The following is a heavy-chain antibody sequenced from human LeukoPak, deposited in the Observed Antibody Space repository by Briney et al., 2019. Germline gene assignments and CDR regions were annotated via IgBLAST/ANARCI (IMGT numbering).Heavy chain of an antibody. CDR2: IKSIASGATI. CDR1: GFTFSSAW. J-gene: IGHJ4*02. D-gene: IGHD5-24*01. CDR3: ATTVATIAGMDH. Sequence: PGGSLRLSCAAPGFTFSSAWVTWVRQAPGKGLEWVGRIKSIASGATIDNAAPVRGRFTVSRDDSKNMVYLHMNSLKTEDTAVYYCATTVATIAGMDHWGQGALVTVSS. V-gene: IGHV3-15*01.